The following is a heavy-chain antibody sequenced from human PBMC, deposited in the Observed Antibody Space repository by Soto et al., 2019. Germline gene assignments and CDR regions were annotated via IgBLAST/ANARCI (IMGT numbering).Heavy chain of an antibody. J-gene: IGHJ6*02. V-gene: IGHV4-61*01. Sequence: PSETLSLTCTLSRGSASSGRYYWSSIRQPPRKGLDRIGYIIYRWTSHSNPSLKSRVTISVYMSKNQTSLKLSSLSAADQAVHYCARSAEVGITYCYYGMDGWGQGTTVTVAS. CDR1: RGSASSGRYY. D-gene: IGHD3-22*01. CDR2: IIYRWTS. CDR3: ARSAEVGITYCYYGMDG.